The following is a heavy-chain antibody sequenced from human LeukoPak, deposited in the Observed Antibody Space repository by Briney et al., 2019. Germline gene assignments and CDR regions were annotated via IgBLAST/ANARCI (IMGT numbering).Heavy chain of an antibody. CDR2: MNPNSGNT. CDR1: GYTFTSYD. D-gene: IGHD2-2*01. Sequence: ASVNVSCKASGYTFTSYDINWMRQATGQGLEWMGWMNPNSGNTGYAQKFQGRVTMTRNTYISTAYMELSSLRSEDTAVYYCARDFPRSTSCLGYWGQGTLVTVPS. CDR3: ARDFPRSTSCLGY. J-gene: IGHJ4*02. V-gene: IGHV1-8*01.